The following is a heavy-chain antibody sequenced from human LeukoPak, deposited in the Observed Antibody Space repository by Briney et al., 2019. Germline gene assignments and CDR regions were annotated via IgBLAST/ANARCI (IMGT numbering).Heavy chain of an antibody. CDR3: ARGVVVTAFDYYMDV. Sequence: PGGSLRLSCAASGFTFSSYAMSWVRQAPGKGLEWVSGISGSGGSTYYADSVKGRFTISRDNSKNTLHLQMSSLRVEDTAVYYCARGVVVTAFDYYMDVWGKGTTVTISS. D-gene: IGHD2-21*02. CDR2: ISGSGGST. V-gene: IGHV3-23*01. J-gene: IGHJ6*03. CDR1: GFTFSSYA.